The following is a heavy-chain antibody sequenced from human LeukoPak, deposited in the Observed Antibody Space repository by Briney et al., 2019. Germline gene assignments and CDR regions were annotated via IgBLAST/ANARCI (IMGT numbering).Heavy chain of an antibody. V-gene: IGHV1-18*01. D-gene: IGHD6-13*01. Sequence: ASVKVSCKASGYTFTSYGISWVRQAPGQGLEWMGWISAYNGNTNYAQKLQGRVTMTTDTSTGTAYMELRSLRSDDTAVYYCARGPSIAAASDAFDIWGQGTMVTVSS. CDR3: ARGPSIAAASDAFDI. CDR1: GYTFTSYG. CDR2: ISAYNGNT. J-gene: IGHJ3*02.